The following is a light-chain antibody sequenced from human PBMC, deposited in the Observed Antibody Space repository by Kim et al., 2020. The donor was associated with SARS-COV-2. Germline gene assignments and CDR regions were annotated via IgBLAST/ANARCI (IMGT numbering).Light chain of an antibody. V-gene: IGLV3-19*01. J-gene: IGLJ3*02. CDR3: NSRDSSGNHWV. CDR2: DKN. Sequence: SSELTQDPAVSVALGQTVRITCQGDSLRSYYATWYQQKPGQAPVLVIYDKNTRRSGIPDRFSGSSSGNTSSLTITGAQAEDEADYYCNSRDSSGNHWVFGGGTKVTVL. CDR1: SLRSYY.